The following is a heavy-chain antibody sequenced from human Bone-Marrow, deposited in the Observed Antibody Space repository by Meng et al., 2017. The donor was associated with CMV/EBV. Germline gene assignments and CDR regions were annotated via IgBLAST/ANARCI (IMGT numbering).Heavy chain of an antibody. CDR3: AKDGKLDIVVVPAANEYFQH. D-gene: IGHD2-2*01. CDR2: ISGSGGNR. V-gene: IGHV3-23*01. J-gene: IGHJ1*01. CDR1: FSSTG. Sequence: FSSTGNGRVREAQGKGLGWVSTISGSGGNRYYADAVKGRFTISRDNSKNTLYLQMDSLRAEDTAVYYCAKDGKLDIVVVPAANEYFQHWGQGTLVTVSS.